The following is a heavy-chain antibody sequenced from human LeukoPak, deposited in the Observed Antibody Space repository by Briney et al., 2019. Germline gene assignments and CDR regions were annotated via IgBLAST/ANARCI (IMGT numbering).Heavy chain of an antibody. CDR2: IIPILGIA. J-gene: IGHJ3*02. V-gene: IGHV1-69*04. D-gene: IGHD6-19*01. Sequence: GASVKVSCKASGGTFSSYAISWVRQAPGQGLEWMGRIIPILGIANYAQKFQGRVTITADKSTSTAYMELSRLRSDDTAVYYCARVPVAGTMTDAFDIWGQGTMVTVSS. CDR3: ARVPVAGTMTDAFDI. CDR1: GGTFSSYA.